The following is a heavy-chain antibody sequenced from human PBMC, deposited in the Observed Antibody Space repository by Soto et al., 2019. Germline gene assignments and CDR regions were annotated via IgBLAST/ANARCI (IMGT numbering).Heavy chain of an antibody. J-gene: IGHJ6*02. Sequence: PGGSLRLSCAASGFTFSSYAMSWVRQAPGKGLEWVSAISGSGGSTYYADSVKGRFTISRDNSKNTLYLQMNSLRAEDTAVYYCAKDHITMVRGVIISGYGMDVWGQGTTVTVSS. CDR3: AKDHITMVRGVIISGYGMDV. CDR2: ISGSGGST. CDR1: GFTFSSYA. V-gene: IGHV3-23*01. D-gene: IGHD3-10*01.